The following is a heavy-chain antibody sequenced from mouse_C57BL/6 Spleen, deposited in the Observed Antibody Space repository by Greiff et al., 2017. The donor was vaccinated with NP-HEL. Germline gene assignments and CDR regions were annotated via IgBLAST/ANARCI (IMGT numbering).Heavy chain of an antibody. V-gene: IGHV1-81*01. J-gene: IGHJ1*03. Sequence: QVQLQQSGAELARPGASVKLSCKASGYTFTSYGISWVKQRTGQGLEWIGEIYPRSGNTYYNEKFKGQATLTADKSSSTAYMELRSLTSEDSAVYFSARSNITTVVANPYFDVWGTGTTVTVSS. D-gene: IGHD1-1*01. CDR2: IYPRSGNT. CDR3: ARSNITTVVANPYFDV. CDR1: GYTFTSYG.